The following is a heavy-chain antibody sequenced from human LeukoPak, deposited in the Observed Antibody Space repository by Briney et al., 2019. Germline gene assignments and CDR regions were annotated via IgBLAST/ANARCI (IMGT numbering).Heavy chain of an antibody. J-gene: IGHJ4*02. Sequence: GGSLRLSCVGSGFSFSSYGMTWVRQAPGKGLEWVSAISGSGESTYNADSVKGRFTISRDNAKNSLYLQMNSLRAEDTALYYCAKAPYYDILTQYYFDYWGQGTLVTVSS. CDR1: GFSFSSYG. CDR3: AKAPYYDILTQYYFDY. D-gene: IGHD3-9*01. CDR2: ISGSGEST. V-gene: IGHV3-23*01.